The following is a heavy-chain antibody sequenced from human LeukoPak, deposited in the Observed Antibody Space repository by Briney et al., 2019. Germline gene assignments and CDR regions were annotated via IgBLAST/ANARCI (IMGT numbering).Heavy chain of an antibody. CDR3: ASAVAATPKAWHYCYYMDV. J-gene: IGHJ6*03. CDR1: GGTFSSYA. CDR2: IIPIFGTA. V-gene: IGHV1-69*05. D-gene: IGHD2-15*01. Sequence: ASVKVSCKASGGTFSSYAISWVRQAPGQGLEWMGGIIPIFGTANYAQKFQGRVTITTDESTSTAYMELSSLRSEDTAVYYCASAVAATPKAWHYCYYMDVWGKGTTVTVSS.